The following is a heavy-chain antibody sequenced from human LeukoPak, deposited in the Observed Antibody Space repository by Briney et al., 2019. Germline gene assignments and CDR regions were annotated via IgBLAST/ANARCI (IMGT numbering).Heavy chain of an antibody. Sequence: PGGSLRLSCAASGFTFISYAMHWVRQASGKGLEGVAVISYDGSKKYYADSVKGRFTISRDNSKNTLYLQMNSLRAEDTAVYYCARDREYYYDTSGLANDAFDIWGLGTMVTVSS. V-gene: IGHV3-30*01. CDR1: GFTFISYA. CDR3: ARDREYYYDTSGLANDAFDI. J-gene: IGHJ3*02. CDR2: ISYDGSKK. D-gene: IGHD3-22*01.